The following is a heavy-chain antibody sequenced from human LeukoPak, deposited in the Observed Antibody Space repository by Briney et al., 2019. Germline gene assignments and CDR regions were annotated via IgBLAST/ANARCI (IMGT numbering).Heavy chain of an antibody. CDR2: IYYSGNT. J-gene: IGHJ4*02. D-gene: IGHD4-17*01. CDR1: GGSINTYY. V-gene: IGHV4-59*12. CDR3: ARMVYGDYDLDY. Sequence: SETLSLTCTVSGGSINTYYWSWIRQPPGKGLEWIGYIYYSGNTNYNPSLKSRVTLSVDTSKNQFSLNVRSVTAADTAVYYCARMVYGDYDLDYWGQGTLVTVSS.